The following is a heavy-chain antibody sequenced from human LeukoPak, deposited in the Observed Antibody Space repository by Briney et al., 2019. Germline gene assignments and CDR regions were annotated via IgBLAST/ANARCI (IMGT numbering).Heavy chain of an antibody. J-gene: IGHJ4*02. CDR1: GFTFIPYC. CDR2: INSGGSST. V-gene: IGHV3-74*01. D-gene: IGHD1-26*01. CDR3: ARSFGGTYYFHY. Sequence: GGSLRLSCAAYGFTFIPYCMHWVRQAPGKGLVWVSHINSGGSSTSYADSVKGRFTISRDNAKNTLFLQMHSLRADDTAVYYCARSFGGTYYFHYWAQGTLVTVSS.